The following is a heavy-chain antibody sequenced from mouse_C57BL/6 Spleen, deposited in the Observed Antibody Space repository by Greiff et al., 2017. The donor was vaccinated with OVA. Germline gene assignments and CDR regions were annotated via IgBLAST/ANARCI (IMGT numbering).Heavy chain of an antibody. J-gene: IGHJ3*01. D-gene: IGHD1-1*01. Sequence: QVQLQQSGAELVKPGASVKLSCKASGYTFTSYWMQWVKQRPGQGLEWIGEIDPSDSYTNYNQKFKGKATLTVDTSSSTAYMQLSSLTAEDSAVYYCANHYYGSSYWFAYWGQGTLVTVSA. CDR1: GYTFTSYW. CDR2: IDPSDSYT. V-gene: IGHV1-50*01. CDR3: ANHYYGSSYWFAY.